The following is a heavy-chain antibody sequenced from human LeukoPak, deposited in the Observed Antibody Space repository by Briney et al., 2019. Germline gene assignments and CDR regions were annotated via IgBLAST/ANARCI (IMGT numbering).Heavy chain of an antibody. CDR2: IYTSGST. V-gene: IGHV4-4*07. Sequence: SETLSLTCTVSGGSISSYYWSWIRQPAGKGLEWIGRIYTSGSTNYNPSLKSRVTMLVGTSKNQFSLKLSSVTAADTAVYYCARGLTSPFGLRFLEWPWQDYYYYMDVWGKGTTVTVSS. J-gene: IGHJ6*03. CDR3: ARGLTSPFGLRFLEWPWQDYYYYMDV. D-gene: IGHD3-3*01. CDR1: GGSISSYY.